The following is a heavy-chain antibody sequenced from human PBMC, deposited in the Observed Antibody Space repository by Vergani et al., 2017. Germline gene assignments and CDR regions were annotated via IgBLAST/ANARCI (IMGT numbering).Heavy chain of an antibody. CDR2: ISGSGGST. D-gene: IGHD2-15*01. V-gene: IGHV3-23*01. CDR3: AKDVVVLAATPLYFDY. CDR1: GFTFSSYA. Sequence: EVQLLESGGGLVQPGGSLRLSCAASGFTFSSYAMSWVRQAPGKGLEWVSAISGSGGSTYYADSVKGRFTISSDNSKNTLYLQMNSLRAEDTAVYYCAKDVVVLAATPLYFDYWGQGTLVTVSS. J-gene: IGHJ4*02.